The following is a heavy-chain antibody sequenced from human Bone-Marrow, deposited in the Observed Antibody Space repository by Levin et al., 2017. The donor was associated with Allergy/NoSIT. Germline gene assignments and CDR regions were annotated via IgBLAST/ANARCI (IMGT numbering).Heavy chain of an antibody. V-gene: IGHV3-20*01. CDR3: ARVKLTGVPYGMDV. CDR2: INWNGGST. Sequence: GGSLRLSCAASGFTFDDYGMSWVRQAPGKGLEWVSGINWNGGSTGYADSVKGRFTISRDNAKNSLYLQMNSLRAEDTALYHCARVKLTGVPYGMDVWGQGTTVTVSS. D-gene: IGHD7-27*01. CDR1: GFTFDDYG. J-gene: IGHJ6*02.